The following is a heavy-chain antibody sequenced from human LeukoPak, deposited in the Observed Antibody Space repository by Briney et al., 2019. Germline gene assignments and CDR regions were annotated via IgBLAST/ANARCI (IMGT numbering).Heavy chain of an antibody. CDR1: GFTFSNYP. CDR2: ISSNGGST. J-gene: IGHJ4*02. CDR3: VKGFDCYGSGSYGY. V-gene: IGHV3-64D*06. Sequence: TGGSLRLSCAASGFTFSNYPMNWVRQAPGKGLEYVSAISSNGGSTYYADSVKGRFTISRDNSKNTLYLQMSSLRAEDTAVYYCVKGFDCYGSGSYGYWGQGTLVTVSS. D-gene: IGHD3-10*01.